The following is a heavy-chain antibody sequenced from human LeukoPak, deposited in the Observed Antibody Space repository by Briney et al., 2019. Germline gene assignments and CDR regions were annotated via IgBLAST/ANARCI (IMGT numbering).Heavy chain of an antibody. Sequence: PGGSLRLSCSASGFTFSSYAIHWVRQAPGKGLQYVSAISSNVGSTYYADSLKGRFTISRDNSKNTLYLQMNSLRAEDTAVYYCARTYGDSPRFDYWGQGTLVTVSS. V-gene: IGHV3-64*04. D-gene: IGHD4-17*01. J-gene: IGHJ4*02. CDR3: ARTYGDSPRFDY. CDR1: GFTFSSYA. CDR2: ISSNVGST.